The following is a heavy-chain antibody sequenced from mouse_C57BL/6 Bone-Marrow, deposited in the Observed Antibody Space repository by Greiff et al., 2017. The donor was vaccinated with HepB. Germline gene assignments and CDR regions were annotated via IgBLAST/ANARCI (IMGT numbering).Heavy chain of an antibody. CDR1: GFTFSSYG. CDR2: ISSGGSYT. Sequence: EVKLEESGGDLVKPGGSLKLSCAASGFTFSSYGMFWVRQTPDKRLEWVATISSGGSYTYYPDSVKGRFTISRDNAKNTLYLQMSSLKSEDTAMYYCARRGHYYAMDYWGQGTSVTVSS. D-gene: IGHD3-3*01. V-gene: IGHV5-6*02. J-gene: IGHJ4*01. CDR3: ARRGHYYAMDY.